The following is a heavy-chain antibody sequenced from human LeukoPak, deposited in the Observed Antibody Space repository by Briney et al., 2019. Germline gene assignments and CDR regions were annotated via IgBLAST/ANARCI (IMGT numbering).Heavy chain of an antibody. CDR2: IGASGGST. D-gene: IGHD3-9*01. CDR3: AKAEGYDILTGLDY. J-gene: IGHJ4*02. CDR1: GFTFSSHA. Sequence: PGGSLRLSCATSGFTFSSHAMSWVRQAPRKGLEWVSGIGASGGSTYYADSVKGRFTISRDNSKNTLYLQMNPLRTKDTAEYYCAKAEGYDILTGLDYWGQGTLVTVSS. V-gene: IGHV3-23*01.